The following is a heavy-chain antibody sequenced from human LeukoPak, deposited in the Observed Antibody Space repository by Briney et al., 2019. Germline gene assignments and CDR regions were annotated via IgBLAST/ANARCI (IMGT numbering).Heavy chain of an antibody. V-gene: IGHV3-23*01. CDR2: ISGGGDDT. CDR1: GFTVSNYG. Sequence: GGSLRLSCAASGFTVSNYGMSWVRQAPGKGLEWVSGISGGGDDTYYADSVKGRFTISRDNPKNTLDLQMNSLRAEDTAVYYCAKDHLTLDAFDIWDQGTMVTVSS. CDR3: AKDHLTLDAFDI. J-gene: IGHJ3*02.